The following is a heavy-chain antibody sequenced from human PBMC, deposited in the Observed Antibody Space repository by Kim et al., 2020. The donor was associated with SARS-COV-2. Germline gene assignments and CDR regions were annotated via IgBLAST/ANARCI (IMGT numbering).Heavy chain of an antibody. CDR2: IYYSGST. D-gene: IGHD3-10*01. CDR3: ARTYYFGSGSYYKPYYYYGGMDV. Sequence: SETLSLTCTVSGGSISSYYWSWIRQPPGKGLEWIGYIYYSGSTNYNPSLKSRVTISVDTSKNQFSLKLSSVTAADTAMYFCARTYYFGSGSYYKPYYYYGGMDVWGQGATVTVSS. V-gene: IGHV4-59*01. J-gene: IGHJ6*02. CDR1: GGSISSYY.